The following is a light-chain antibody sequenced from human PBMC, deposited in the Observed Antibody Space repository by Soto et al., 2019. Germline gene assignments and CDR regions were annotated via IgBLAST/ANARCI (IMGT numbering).Light chain of an antibody. CDR1: SSDVGAYNY. J-gene: IGLJ1*01. CDR2: GVG. CDR3: SSYAHGSIYV. V-gene: IGLV2-14*01. Sequence: QSVLTQPASVSGSPGQSITISCTGSSSDVGAYNYVSWYLQHPGKAPKLLIYGVGNRPSGVSARFSGSKSGDTASLTISGLKAEDEADYYCSSYAHGSIYVFGTGTKLTVL.